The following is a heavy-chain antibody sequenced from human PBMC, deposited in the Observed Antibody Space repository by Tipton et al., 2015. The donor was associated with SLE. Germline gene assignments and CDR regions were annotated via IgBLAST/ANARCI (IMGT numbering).Heavy chain of an antibody. CDR2: IYYSGST. J-gene: IGHJ4*02. CDR1: GGSISSHY. Sequence: TLSLTCTVSGGSISSHYWSWIRQPPGKGLEWIGYIYYSGSTNYNPSLKSRVTISVDTSKNQFSLKLSSVTAADTAVYYCARGDGMEWLAYVDYWGQGTLVTVSS. CDR3: ARGDGMEWLAYVDY. D-gene: IGHD3-3*01. V-gene: IGHV4-59*11.